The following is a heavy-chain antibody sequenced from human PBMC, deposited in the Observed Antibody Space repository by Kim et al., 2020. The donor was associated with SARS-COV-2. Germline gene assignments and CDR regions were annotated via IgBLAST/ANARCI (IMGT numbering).Heavy chain of an antibody. CDR3: ARSGSTMVDYYYYGMDV. D-gene: IGHD3-10*01. Sequence: VKGRFTISRDNAKNSLYLQMNSLRAEDTAVYYCARSGSTMVDYYYYGMDVWGQGTTVTVSS. V-gene: IGHV3-11*06. J-gene: IGHJ6*02.